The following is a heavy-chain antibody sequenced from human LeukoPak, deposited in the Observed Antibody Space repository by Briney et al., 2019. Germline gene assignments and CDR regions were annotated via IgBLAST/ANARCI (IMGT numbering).Heavy chain of an antibody. CDR2: IYPGDSDT. V-gene: IGHV5-51*01. J-gene: IGHJ3*02. Sequence: GESLKISCKGSGYSFTSYWIGWVRQMPGKGLEWMGIIYPGDSDTRYSSSFQGQVTISADKSISTAYLQWSSLKASDTAMYYCARTQGASYSNYGGSFDAFDIWGQGTMVTVSS. D-gene: IGHD4-11*01. CDR3: ARTQGASYSNYGGSFDAFDI. CDR1: GYSFTSYW.